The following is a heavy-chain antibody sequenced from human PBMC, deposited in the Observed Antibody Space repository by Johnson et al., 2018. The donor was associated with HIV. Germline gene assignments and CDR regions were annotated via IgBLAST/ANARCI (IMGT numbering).Heavy chain of an antibody. Sequence: VRLVESGGGLVQPGGSLRLSCAASGFTFSSYDMHWVRQATGKGLEWVSAIGTAGDTYYPGSVKGRFTISRDNSKNTLYMHMNSLRAEDTAVYYCAKDQNSHRAFDIWGQGTMVTVSS. CDR2: IGTAGDT. CDR1: GFTFSSYD. D-gene: IGHD4-11*01. J-gene: IGHJ3*02. CDR3: AKDQNSHRAFDI. V-gene: IGHV3-13*01.